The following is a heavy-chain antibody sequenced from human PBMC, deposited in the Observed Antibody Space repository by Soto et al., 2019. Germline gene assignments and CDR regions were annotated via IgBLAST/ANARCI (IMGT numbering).Heavy chain of an antibody. V-gene: IGHV4-39*01. Sequence: SETLSLTCTVSGGSISSSSYYWGWIRQPPEKGLECIGIFYFSWSTYYNPSLKSRVTISVDTSNNQFSLKLSFVTAADTAVYYCARPVPGSSYDILTGLRNWFDPWGQGTLVTVSS. CDR2: FYFSWST. CDR3: ARPVPGSSYDILTGLRNWFDP. D-gene: IGHD3-9*01. CDR1: GGSISSSSYY. J-gene: IGHJ5*02.